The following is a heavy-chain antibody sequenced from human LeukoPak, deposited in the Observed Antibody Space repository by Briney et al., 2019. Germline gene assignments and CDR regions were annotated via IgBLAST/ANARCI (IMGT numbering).Heavy chain of an antibody. D-gene: IGHD6-19*01. J-gene: IGHJ4*02. V-gene: IGHV3-23*01. CDR3: AKDGRSYSSGWPPFDY. CDR1: GFTFSSYA. CDR2: ISGSGGST. Sequence: GGSLRLSCAASGFTFSSYAMSWVRQAPGKGLEWVSAISGSGGSTYYADSVKGRFTISRDNSKNTLYLQMNSLRAEDTAVYHCAKDGRSYSSGWPPFDYWGQGALVTVSS.